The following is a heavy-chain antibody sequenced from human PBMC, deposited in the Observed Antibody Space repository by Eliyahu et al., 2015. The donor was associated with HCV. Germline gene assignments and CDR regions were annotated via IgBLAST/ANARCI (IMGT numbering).Heavy chain of an antibody. D-gene: IGHD3-22*01. J-gene: IGHJ4*01. V-gene: IGHV3-30*18. CDR2: ISSDGXNE. CDR1: GFPFSXXG. Sequence: QVQLVESGGGXVRPGTSLRLSCAASGFPFSXXGIHXVRQAPGKGLEWXAIISSDGXNEFXADSVKGRFTXSRDNSNNMLYLQMNSLRAEDTAVYYCAKSFYPDDSGDYANFFDYWGQGTLVTVSS. CDR3: AKSFYPDDSGDYANFFDY.